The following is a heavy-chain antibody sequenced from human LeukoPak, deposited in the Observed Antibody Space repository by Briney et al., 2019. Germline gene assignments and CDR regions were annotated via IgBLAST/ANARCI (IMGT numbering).Heavy chain of an antibody. D-gene: IGHD7-27*01. Sequence: GGSLRLSCAASGFTFSSYAMSWVRQAPGKGLEWVSAISGSGGSTYYADSVKGRFTISRDNSKNTLYLQMNSLRAEDTAVYYCAKDHEPTLTNWDFDYWGQGTLVTVSS. CDR2: ISGSGGST. J-gene: IGHJ4*02. CDR1: GFTFSSYA. CDR3: AKDHEPTLTNWDFDY. V-gene: IGHV3-23*01.